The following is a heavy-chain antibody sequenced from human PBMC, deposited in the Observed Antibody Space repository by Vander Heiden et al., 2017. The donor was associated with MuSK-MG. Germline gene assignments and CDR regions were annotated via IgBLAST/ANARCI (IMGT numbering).Heavy chain of an antibody. V-gene: IGHV3-23*01. CDR1: GFTFSTFA. Sequence: EVQLLESGGGLVQPGGSLRLSCAASGFTFSTFAMCWVRQAPGKGLEWVSTIGAGGTTYYADSVKGRFTISRDNSKNTLYLQMNTLRAEDTAVYYCAKDGGIAARLIDDWGQGTLVTVSS. CDR2: IGAGGTT. D-gene: IGHD6-6*01. CDR3: AKDGGIAARLIDD. J-gene: IGHJ4*02.